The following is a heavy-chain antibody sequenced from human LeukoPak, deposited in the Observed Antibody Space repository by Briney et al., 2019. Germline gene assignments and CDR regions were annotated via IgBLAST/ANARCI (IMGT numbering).Heavy chain of an antibody. Sequence: PGGSLRLSCAASGFTFDDYTMHWVRQAPGKGLEWVSLISWDGGSTYYADSVKGRFTISRDNSKNSLYLQMNSLRTEDTALYYCAKSIKNYYYYMDVWGKGTTVTVSS. CDR1: GFTFDDYT. CDR2: ISWDGGST. J-gene: IGHJ6*03. CDR3: AKSIKNYYYYMDV. V-gene: IGHV3-43*01.